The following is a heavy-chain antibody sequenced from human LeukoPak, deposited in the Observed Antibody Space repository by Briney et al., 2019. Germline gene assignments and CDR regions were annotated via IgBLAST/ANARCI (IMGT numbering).Heavy chain of an antibody. CDR1: GGSISSYY. CDR2: IYYTGST. V-gene: IGHV4-30-4*01. Sequence: SETLSLTCTVSGGSISSYYWSWIRQPPGKGLEWIGYIYYTGSTYYNPSLKSRVTISVDASKKQFSLKLSSVTAADTAVYYCARDPRGGYYSFFDYWGQGTLVTVSS. J-gene: IGHJ4*02. CDR3: ARDPRGGYYSFFDY. D-gene: IGHD3-22*01.